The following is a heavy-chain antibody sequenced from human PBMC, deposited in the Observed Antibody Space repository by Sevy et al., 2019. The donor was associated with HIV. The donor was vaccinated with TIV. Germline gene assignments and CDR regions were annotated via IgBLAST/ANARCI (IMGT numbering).Heavy chain of an antibody. CDR2: INPAGGST. Sequence: ASVKVSCKASGYTFTSNYMHWVRRASGQGLEWMGTINPAGGSTGYAQKFQGRVTMTRDTSTSTVYMELSSLRSEDTAVYFCARGPLTGTSLYYFDFWGQGTLVTVSS. V-gene: IGHV1-46*01. CDR3: ARGPLTGTSLYYFDF. CDR1: GYTFTSNY. D-gene: IGHD3-9*01. J-gene: IGHJ4*02.